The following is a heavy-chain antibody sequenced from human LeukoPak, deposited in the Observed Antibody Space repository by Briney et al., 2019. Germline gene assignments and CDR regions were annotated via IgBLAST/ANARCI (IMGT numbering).Heavy chain of an antibody. J-gene: IGHJ1*01. CDR2: FDPEDGET. CDR3: ATGPAWDAEYFQH. V-gene: IGHV1-24*01. D-gene: IGHD1-26*01. CDR1: GYTLTELS. Sequence: GASVKVSCTVSGYTLTELSMHWVRQAPGKGLGWMGGFDPEDGETIYAQKFQGRVTMTEDTSTDTAYMELSSLRSEDTAVYYCATGPAWDAEYFQHWGQGTLVTVSS.